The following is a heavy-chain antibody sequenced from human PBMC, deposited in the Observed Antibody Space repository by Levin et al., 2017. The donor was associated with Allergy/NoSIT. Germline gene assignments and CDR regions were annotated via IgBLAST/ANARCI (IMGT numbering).Heavy chain of an antibody. Sequence: PGGSLRLSCAASGFTFSSYAMHWVRQAPGKGLEWVAIISYDGSNKYYADSVKGRFTISRDNSKNTLYLQMNSLYAEDTAVYYCARAGRQWLPDYWGQGPLVTVSS. J-gene: IGHJ4*02. CDR1: GFTFSSYA. CDR2: ISYDGSNK. CDR3: ARAGRQWLPDY. D-gene: IGHD6-19*01. V-gene: IGHV3-30-3*01.